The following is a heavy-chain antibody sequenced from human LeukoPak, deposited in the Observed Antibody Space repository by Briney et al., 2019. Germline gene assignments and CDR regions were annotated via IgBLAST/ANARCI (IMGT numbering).Heavy chain of an antibody. Sequence: ASVTVSCTASGYTFTGYYMHWVRQAPGQGLEWMGWINPNSGGTNYAQKFQGRVTMTRDTSISTAYMELSRLRSDDTAVYYCARDGILWFGNNWFDPWGQGTLVTVSS. CDR3: ARDGILWFGNNWFDP. D-gene: IGHD3-10*01. J-gene: IGHJ5*02. CDR1: GYTFTGYY. V-gene: IGHV1-2*02. CDR2: INPNSGGT.